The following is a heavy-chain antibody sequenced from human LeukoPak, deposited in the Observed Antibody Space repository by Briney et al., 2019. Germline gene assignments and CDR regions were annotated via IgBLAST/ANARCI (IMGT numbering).Heavy chain of an antibody. CDR1: GFTFSSYS. Sequence: GGSLRLSCAVSGFTFSSYSMNWVRQAPGKGLEWLSHISSSGSVKYYADSVKGRFTISRDNAKNTLYLQMNSLRAEDTAVYYCARGSGWYYSLDYWGQGTLVTVSS. V-gene: IGHV3-48*01. D-gene: IGHD6-19*01. J-gene: IGHJ4*02. CDR2: ISSSGSVK. CDR3: ARGSGWYYSLDY.